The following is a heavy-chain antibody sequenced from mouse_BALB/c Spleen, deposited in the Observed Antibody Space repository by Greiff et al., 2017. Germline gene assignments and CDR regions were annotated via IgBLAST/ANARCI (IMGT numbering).Heavy chain of an antibody. CDR2: IDPSDSYT. CDR1: GYTFTSYW. Sequence: QVQLQQPGAELVKPGASVKLSCKASGYTFTSYWMHWVKQRPGQGLEWIGEIDPSDSYTNYNQKFKGKATLTVDKSSSTAYMQLSSLTSEDSAVYYCASITTVVAPDYWGQGTTLTVSS. V-gene: IGHV1-69*02. J-gene: IGHJ2*01. CDR3: ASITTVVAPDY. D-gene: IGHD1-1*01.